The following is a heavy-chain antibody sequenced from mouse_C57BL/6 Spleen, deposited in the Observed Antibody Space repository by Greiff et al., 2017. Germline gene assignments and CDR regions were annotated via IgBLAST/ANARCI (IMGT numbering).Heavy chain of an antibody. Sequence: EVKLVESGEGLVKPGGSLKLSCAASGFTFSSYAMSWVRQTPEKSLEWVAYISSGDDYIYYADTVKGRFTISRDNDRNTLYLKMSSLKSEDTAMYYCTVDLLGYWGQGTTLTVSS. V-gene: IGHV5-9-1*02. CDR1: GFTFSSYA. CDR2: ISSGDDYI. D-gene: IGHD2-1*01. J-gene: IGHJ2*01. CDR3: TVDLLGY.